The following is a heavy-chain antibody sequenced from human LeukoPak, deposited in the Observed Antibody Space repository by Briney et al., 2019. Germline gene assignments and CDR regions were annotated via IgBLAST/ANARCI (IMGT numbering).Heavy chain of an antibody. CDR2: FDPEDGET. J-gene: IGHJ4*02. Sequence: GASVKVSFKVSGYTLTELAIHWVRQAPGKGLEWLAGFDPEDGETVYVRKFQGRLTVTEDTSTDTAYMELSSLRSEYTAVYYCGTDPDYGGSNYWGQGTLVIVSS. CDR1: GYTLTELA. D-gene: IGHD4-23*01. V-gene: IGHV1-24*01. CDR3: GTDPDYGGSNY.